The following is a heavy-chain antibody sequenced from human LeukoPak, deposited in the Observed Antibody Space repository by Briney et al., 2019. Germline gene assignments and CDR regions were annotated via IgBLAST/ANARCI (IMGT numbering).Heavy chain of an antibody. Sequence: GESLRISCKGSGYSFTSYWINWVRQMPGKGLEWMGIIYPGDSETRYSPSFQGQVTISADKSISAAYLQWISLKASDTAMYYCARHPTSGYYPDYWGQGTLVTVSS. CDR2: IYPGDSET. D-gene: IGHD3-22*01. J-gene: IGHJ4*02. CDR3: ARHPTSGYYPDY. V-gene: IGHV5-51*01. CDR1: GYSFTSYW.